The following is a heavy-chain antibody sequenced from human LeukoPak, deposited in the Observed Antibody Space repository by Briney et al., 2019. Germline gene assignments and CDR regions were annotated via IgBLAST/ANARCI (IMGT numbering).Heavy chain of an antibody. D-gene: IGHD2-2*01. CDR3: ARDYCSSTSCRNWFDP. V-gene: IGHV1-46*01. Sequence: ASVKVSCKASGYTFTGYYMHWVRQAPGQGLEWMGIINPSGGSTSYAQKFQGRVTMTRDMSTSTVYMELSSLRSEDTAVYYCARDYCSSTSCRNWFDPWGQGTLVTVSS. J-gene: IGHJ5*02. CDR1: GYTFTGYY. CDR2: INPSGGST.